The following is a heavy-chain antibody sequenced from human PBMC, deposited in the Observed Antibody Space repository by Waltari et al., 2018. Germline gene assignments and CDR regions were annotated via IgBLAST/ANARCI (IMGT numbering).Heavy chain of an antibody. D-gene: IGHD3-22*01. CDR2: IMPDISET. CDR3: AGGDGGYYYHKMDV. J-gene: IGHJ6*02. CDR1: GGTFTSAS. Sequence: QVQLVQSGAEAKKPGSSVRVSCRASGGTFTSASVHWVRQAPGQGLEWMGRIMPDISETKYAVKFQGRITITADQSTGTVYMEVRSLRSDDTAVYYCAGGDGGYYYHKMDVWGQGTTVTVSS. V-gene: IGHV1-69*02.